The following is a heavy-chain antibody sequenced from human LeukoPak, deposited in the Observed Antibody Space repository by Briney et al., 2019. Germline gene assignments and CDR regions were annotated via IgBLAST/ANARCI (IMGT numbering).Heavy chain of an antibody. D-gene: IGHD7-27*01. J-gene: IGHJ4*02. CDR3: ARDLNWGQVDY. Sequence: GGSLRLSCAASGFTFSGHWMYWLRQAPGKGLAWVSRINGDGSATNFAGSMKGRFTISRDNARNIVYLQMNSLREDDTAVYYCARDLNWGQVDYWGQGTLVTVSS. V-gene: IGHV3-74*01. CDR1: GFTFSGHW. CDR2: INGDGSAT.